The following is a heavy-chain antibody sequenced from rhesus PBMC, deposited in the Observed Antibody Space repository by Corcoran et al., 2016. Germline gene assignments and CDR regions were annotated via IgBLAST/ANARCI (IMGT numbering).Heavy chain of an antibody. CDR3: TTGSNY. J-gene: IGHJ4*01. Sequence: EVKLVVCGAGLVLLGGSLRLACSALGFIFSKSWMSLVRQGPGMGLGWLTRIKGKADGSTADYAASVKGICTISRDDSKNTLYLQMNSLKTEDTAVYYCTTGSNYWGQGVLVTVSS. CDR1: GFIFSKSW. CDR2: IKGKADGSTA. V-gene: IGHV3-30*02.